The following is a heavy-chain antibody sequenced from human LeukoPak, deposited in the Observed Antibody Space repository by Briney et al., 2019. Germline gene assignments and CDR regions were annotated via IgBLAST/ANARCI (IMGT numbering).Heavy chain of an antibody. V-gene: IGHV3-7*03. CDR2: IKQDETEK. D-gene: IGHD1-26*01. J-gene: IGHJ6*02. CDR3: ARAGGNGMDV. CDR1: GFTFSNFW. Sequence: QPGESLRLSCTASGFTFSNFWMGWVRQAPGKGLEWVANIKQDETEKFYLGSVKGRFTISRDNAKNSLYLQMNSLRVEDTALYYCARAGGNGMDVWGQGTTVTVSS.